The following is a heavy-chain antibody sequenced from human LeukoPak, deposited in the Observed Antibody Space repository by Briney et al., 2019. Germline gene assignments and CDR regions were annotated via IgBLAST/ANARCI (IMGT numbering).Heavy chain of an antibody. CDR2: IYYSGST. J-gene: IGHJ6*02. CDR1: GGSISSGGYY. Sequence: SETLSLTCTVSGGSISSGGYYWSWIRQHPGKGLEWIGYIYYSGSTYYNPSLKSRVTISVDTSKNQFSLKLSSVTAADTAVYYCARRVDSSGWRPFYYYYGMDVWGQGTTVTVSS. V-gene: IGHV4-31*03. CDR3: ARRVDSSGWRPFYYYYGMDV. D-gene: IGHD6-19*01.